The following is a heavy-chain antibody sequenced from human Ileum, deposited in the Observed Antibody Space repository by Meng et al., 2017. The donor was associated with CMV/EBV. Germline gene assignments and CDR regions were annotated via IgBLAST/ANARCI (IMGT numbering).Heavy chain of an antibody. CDR1: GVSLRGHY. D-gene: IGHD3-16*02. CDR3: ARGLFRYPAYFDL. CDR2: INHVGRT. J-gene: IGHJ4*02. Sequence: QVQLQQWGAGLLKPSETLSLTCAVYGVSLRGHYCNWIRQSPGNGLQWIAEINHVGRTNSNPSLASRVTISQDTSKNQCSLKLNSVTVADSAVYYCARGLFRYPAYFDLWGQGTLVTVSS. V-gene: IGHV4-34*01.